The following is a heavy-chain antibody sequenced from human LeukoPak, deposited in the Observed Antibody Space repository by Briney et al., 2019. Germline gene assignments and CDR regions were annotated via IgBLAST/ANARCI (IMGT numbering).Heavy chain of an antibody. CDR3: ARDKSAGADTGSSFYY. Sequence: GGSLRLSCAASGFTFSNYWMTWVRQAPGKGLEWVASIKQDGSEKYYVDSVKGRFTFSRDNAKNSLYLQMDSLRAEDSAVYYCARDKSAGADTGSSFYYWGQGALVTVSS. V-gene: IGHV3-7*03. D-gene: IGHD3-10*01. CDR2: IKQDGSEK. CDR1: GFTFSNYW. J-gene: IGHJ4*02.